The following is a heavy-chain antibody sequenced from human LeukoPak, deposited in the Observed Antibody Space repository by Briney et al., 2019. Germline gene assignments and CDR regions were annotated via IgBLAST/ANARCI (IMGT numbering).Heavy chain of an antibody. CDR2: INPNSGGT. J-gene: IGHJ6*02. Sequence: ASVEVSCKASGYTFTGYYMHWVRQAPGQGLEWMGWINPNSGGTNYAQKFQGRVTMTRDTSISTAYMELSRLRSDDTAVYYCAREGDLYCSSTSCYNNYYYYGMDVWGQGTTVTVS. V-gene: IGHV1-2*02. CDR3: AREGDLYCSSTSCYNNYYYYGMDV. D-gene: IGHD2-2*02. CDR1: GYTFTGYY.